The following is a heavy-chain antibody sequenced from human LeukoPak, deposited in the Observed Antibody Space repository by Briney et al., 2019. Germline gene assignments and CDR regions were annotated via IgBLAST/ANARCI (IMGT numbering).Heavy chain of an antibody. CDR3: TRRAYTSDAGD. CDR1: GYTFANYW. CDR2: IYPGDSDT. J-gene: IGHJ4*02. V-gene: IGHV5-51*01. D-gene: IGHD3-16*01. Sequence: GESLKISCKGSGYTFANYWIAWVRQMPGKGLEWMGIIYPGDSDTRYSPSFQGQVTISADKAINTAYPQWSSLKASDTAMYYCTRRAYTSDAGDWGQGILVTVSS.